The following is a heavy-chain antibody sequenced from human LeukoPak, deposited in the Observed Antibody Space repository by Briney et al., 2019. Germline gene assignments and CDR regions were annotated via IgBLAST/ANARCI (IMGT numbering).Heavy chain of an antibody. V-gene: IGHV1-18*01. CDR2: ISAYNGNT. D-gene: IGHD5-12*01. J-gene: IGHJ6*03. CDR1: GYTFTSYG. CDR3: ARDRREWLRPYYYYYMDV. Sequence: GASVKVSCKASGYTFTSYGISWVRQAPGQGLEWMGWISAYNGNTNYAQKLQGRVTMTTDTSTSTAYMELRSLRSDDTAVYYCARDRREWLRPYYYYYMDVWGKGTTVTVSS.